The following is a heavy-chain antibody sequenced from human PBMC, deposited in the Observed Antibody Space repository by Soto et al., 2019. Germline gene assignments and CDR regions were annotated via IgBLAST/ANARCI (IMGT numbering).Heavy chain of an antibody. J-gene: IGHJ6*02. CDR1: GGTFSSYT. Sequence: QVQLVQSGAEVKKPGSSVKVSCKASGGTFSSYTISWVRQAPGQGLEWMGRIIPILGIANYAQKFQGRVTITADKXXSXAXXELSSLSSEDTAVYYCARDTGGSYLSPYYYYGMDVWGQGTTVTVSS. CDR3: ARDTGGSYLSPYYYYGMDV. D-gene: IGHD1-26*01. CDR2: IIPILGIA. V-gene: IGHV1-69*08.